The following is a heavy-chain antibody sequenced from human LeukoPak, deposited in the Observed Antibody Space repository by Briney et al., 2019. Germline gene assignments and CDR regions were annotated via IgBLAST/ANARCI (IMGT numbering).Heavy chain of an antibody. CDR2: VYYNGNT. Sequence: SETLSLTCTVSGGSVSSINYYWSWIRQPPGKGLEWIGYVYYNGNTNYNPSLKSRITISVDTSKNQFSLRLKSVTAADTAVYYCARGPLSSRTTWTWFDPWGQGTLVTVSS. V-gene: IGHV4-61*01. CDR3: ARGPLSSRTTWTWFDP. D-gene: IGHD3/OR15-3a*01. CDR1: GGSVSSINYY. J-gene: IGHJ5*02.